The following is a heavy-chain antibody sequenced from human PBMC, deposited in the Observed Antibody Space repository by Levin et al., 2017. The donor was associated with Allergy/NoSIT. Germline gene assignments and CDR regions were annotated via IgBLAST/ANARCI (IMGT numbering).Heavy chain of an antibody. CDR3: ASAEVCSEH. Sequence: TSETLSLTCKVPGGSISSGSYYWSWIRQPAAKGLEWIGRIYSSGSANYNPSLKCRVTIAVDTSKNPFSLTLSSVTAEDTAVYYCASAEVCSEHWGQGTLVTVSS. V-gene: IGHV4-61*02. D-gene: IGHD3-10*02. CDR2: IYSSGSA. J-gene: IGHJ4*02. CDR1: GGSISSGSYY.